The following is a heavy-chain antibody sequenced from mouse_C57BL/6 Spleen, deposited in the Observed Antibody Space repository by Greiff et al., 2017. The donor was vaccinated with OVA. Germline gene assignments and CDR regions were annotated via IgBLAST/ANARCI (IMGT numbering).Heavy chain of an antibody. CDR3: ARRYGSAAWFAY. V-gene: IGHV1-55*01. Sequence: QVQLQQSGAELVMPGASVKMSCKASGYTFTSYWITWVKQRPGQGLEWIGDIYPGSGSTNYNEKFKSKATLTVDTSSSTAYMQLSSLTSEDSAVYYCARRYGSAAWFAYWGQGTLVTVSA. CDR2: IYPGSGST. J-gene: IGHJ3*01. D-gene: IGHD1-1*01. CDR1: GYTFTSYW.